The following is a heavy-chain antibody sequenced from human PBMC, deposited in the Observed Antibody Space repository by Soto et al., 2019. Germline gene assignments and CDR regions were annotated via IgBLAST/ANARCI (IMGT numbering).Heavy chain of an antibody. J-gene: IGHJ6*02. V-gene: IGHV1-24*01. Sequence: ASVKVSCKVSGYTLTELSMHWVRQAPGKGLEWMGGFDPEDGETIYAQKFQGRVTMTEDTSTDTAYMELSSLRSEDTAVYYCATKGRWYVGYYYYYGMDVWGQGTTVTVSS. CDR2: FDPEDGET. D-gene: IGHD6-13*01. CDR1: GYTLTELS. CDR3: ATKGRWYVGYYYYYGMDV.